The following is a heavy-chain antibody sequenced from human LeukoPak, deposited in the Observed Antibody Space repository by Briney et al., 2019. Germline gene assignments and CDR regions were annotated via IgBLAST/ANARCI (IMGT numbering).Heavy chain of an antibody. V-gene: IGHV1-2*02. CDR2: INPNSGGT. CDR3: ARGHYYDSSGYLRGTYYYYYGMYV. Sequence: ASVKVSCKASGYTFTGYYMHWVRQAPGQGLEWMRWINPNSGGTNYAQKFQGRVTMTRDTSISTAYMELSRLRSDDTAVYYCARGHYYDSSGYLRGTYYYYYGMYVWGQGTTVTVSS. J-gene: IGHJ6*02. CDR1: GYTFTGYY. D-gene: IGHD3-22*01.